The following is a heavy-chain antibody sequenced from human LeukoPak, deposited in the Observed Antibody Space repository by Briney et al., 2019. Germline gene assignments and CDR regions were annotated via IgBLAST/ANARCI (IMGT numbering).Heavy chain of an antibody. D-gene: IGHD4-11*01. Sequence: SETLSLTCTVSGGSISSSSYYWGWIRQPPGKGLEWIGSIYYSGSTYYNPSLKSRVTISVDTSKNQFSLKLSSVTAADTAVCYCASLPSTAYWYFDLWGRGTLVTVSS. CDR1: GGSISSSSYY. J-gene: IGHJ2*01. CDR3: ASLPSTAYWYFDL. V-gene: IGHV4-39*01. CDR2: IYYSGST.